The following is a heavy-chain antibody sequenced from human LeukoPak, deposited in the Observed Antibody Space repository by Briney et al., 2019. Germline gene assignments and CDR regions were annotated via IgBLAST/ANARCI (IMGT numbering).Heavy chain of an antibody. V-gene: IGHV3-33*01. Sequence: GRSLRLSCAASGVTFSSYGMHWVRQAPGKGLEWVAVIWYDGSNKYYADSVKGRFTISRDNSKNTLYLQMNSLRAEDTAVYYCARDEDCSGGSCDYGMEVWGQGTTVTVSS. CDR2: IWYDGSNK. CDR1: GVTFSSYG. J-gene: IGHJ6*02. CDR3: ARDEDCSGGSCDYGMEV. D-gene: IGHD2-15*01.